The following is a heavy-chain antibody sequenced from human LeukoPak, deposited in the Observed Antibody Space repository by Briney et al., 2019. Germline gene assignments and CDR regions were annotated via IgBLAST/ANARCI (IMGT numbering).Heavy chain of an antibody. V-gene: IGHV1-18*01. D-gene: IGHD1-26*01. CDR1: GYTFTSYG. CDR3: ARDRYEVGALGDAFDI. Sequence: ASVKVSCKASGYTFTSYGMSWVRQAPGQGLEWMGWISAYNGNTNYAQKLQGRVTMTTDTSTSTAYMELRSLRSDDTAVYYCARDRYEVGALGDAFDIWGQGTMVTVSS. J-gene: IGHJ3*02. CDR2: ISAYNGNT.